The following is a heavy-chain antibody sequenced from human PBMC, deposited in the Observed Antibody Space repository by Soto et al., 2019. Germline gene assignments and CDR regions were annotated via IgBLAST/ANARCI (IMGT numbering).Heavy chain of an antibody. D-gene: IGHD2-2*01. CDR3: ARVNDCSSTSCSSEKENWFDP. Sequence: EASVKVSCKASGYTFTSYGISWVRQAPGQGLEWMGWISAYNGNTNYAQKLQGRVTMTTDTSMSTAYMELRSLRSDDTAVYYCARVNDCSSTSCSSEKENWFDPWGQGTLVTVSS. V-gene: IGHV1-18*01. CDR2: ISAYNGNT. CDR1: GYTFTSYG. J-gene: IGHJ5*02.